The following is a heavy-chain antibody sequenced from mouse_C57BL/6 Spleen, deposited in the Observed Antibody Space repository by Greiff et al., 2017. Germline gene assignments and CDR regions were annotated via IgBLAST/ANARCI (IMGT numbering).Heavy chain of an antibody. CDR1: GYAFSSSW. CDR3: ARGNYDPRFAY. J-gene: IGHJ3*01. CDR2: IYPGAGDT. Sequence: VQLQQSGPELVKPGASVKISCKASGYAFSSSWMNWVKQRPGKGLAWIGRIYPGAGDTNYNGKFKGKATLTADKSSSTAYMQLSSLTSEDSAVYFCARGNYDPRFAYWGQGTLVTVSA. V-gene: IGHV1-82*01. D-gene: IGHD2-4*01.